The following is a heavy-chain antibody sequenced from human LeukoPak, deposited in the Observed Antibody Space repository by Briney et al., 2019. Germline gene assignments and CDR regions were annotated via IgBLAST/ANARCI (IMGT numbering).Heavy chain of an antibody. CDR1: GFTFSSYS. J-gene: IGHJ4*02. Sequence: GRSLRLSCAASGFTFSSYSMNWVRQAPGKGLEWVSSISSSSSYIYYADSVKGRFTISRDNAKNSLYLQMNSLRAEDTAVYYCARVRAPRYDPDNLYYFDYWGQGTLVTVSS. D-gene: IGHD3-3*01. CDR3: ARVRAPRYDPDNLYYFDY. V-gene: IGHV3-21*01. CDR2: ISSSSSYI.